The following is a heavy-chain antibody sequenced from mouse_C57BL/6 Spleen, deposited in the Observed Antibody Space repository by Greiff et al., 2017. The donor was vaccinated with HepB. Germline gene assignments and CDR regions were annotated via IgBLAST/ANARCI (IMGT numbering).Heavy chain of an antibody. CDR2: IYWDDDK. CDR3: ARMERLPPHAMDY. J-gene: IGHJ4*01. CDR1: GFSLSTSGMG. Sequence: QVTLKVSGPGILQSSQSLSLTCSFSGFSLSTSGMGVSWIRQPSGKGLEWLAHIYWDDDKSYNPSLKRRLTISKGTSRNQVFLKITSVDTADTATYYCARMERLPPHAMDYWGQGTSVTVSS. D-gene: IGHD2-4*01. V-gene: IGHV8-12*01.